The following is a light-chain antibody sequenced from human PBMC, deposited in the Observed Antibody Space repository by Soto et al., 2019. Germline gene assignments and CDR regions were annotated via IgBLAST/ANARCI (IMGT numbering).Light chain of an antibody. CDR2: WAS. CDR1: QTILDSAKNKNY. V-gene: IGKV4-1*01. J-gene: IGKJ1*01. Sequence: DIVMTQSPDSLAVSLGERATFNCKSSQTILDSAKNKNYLAWYQQKSGQPPKLLIYWASLREPGVPDRFTGSVSGTDFTLTSSSRQAEDVAVYYCQQYFTSPWTFGQGTKVEI. CDR3: QQYFTSPWT.